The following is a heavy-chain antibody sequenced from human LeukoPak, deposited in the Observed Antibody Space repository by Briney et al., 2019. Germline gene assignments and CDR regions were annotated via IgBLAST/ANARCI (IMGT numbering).Heavy chain of an antibody. J-gene: IGHJ4*02. D-gene: IGHD3-10*01. CDR1: GYTFTSYA. CDR3: ARIMKISLVRGVNHAFDY. V-gene: IGHV1-18*01. CDR2: INADNGNS. Sequence: ASVKVSCKASGYTFTSYAFTWVRQAPGQGLEWMGWINADNGNSYSAQKFRGRVTMTIDTSASTAYMELRSLRSDDTAVYYCARIMKISLVRGVNHAFDYWGQGTLVTVSS.